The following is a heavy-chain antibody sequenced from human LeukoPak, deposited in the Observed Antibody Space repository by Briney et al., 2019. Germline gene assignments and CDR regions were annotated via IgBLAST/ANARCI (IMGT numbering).Heavy chain of an antibody. CDR3: ARRGPYGGSGSLDY. Sequence: GESLKISCKGSGYSFTTYWIGWVRQMPARGLEWRGIIYPADSDTRYNPSFQGQVAITADKSISTAYLQWTSLKASDTAMFYCARRGPYGGSGSLDYWGQGTLVTVYS. J-gene: IGHJ4*02. D-gene: IGHD4-23*01. CDR2: IYPADSDT. V-gene: IGHV5-51*01. CDR1: GYSFTTYW.